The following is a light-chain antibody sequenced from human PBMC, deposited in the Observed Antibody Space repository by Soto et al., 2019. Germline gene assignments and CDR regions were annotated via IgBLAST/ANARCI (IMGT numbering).Light chain of an antibody. V-gene: IGLV1-44*01. CDR3: SAWDASLNGYV. Sequence: QSVLTQPPSASGTPGQRVPISCSGSRSNIGSKTVNWYQQLPGTAPKLLIYSNYQRPSGVPDRFSGSKSGTSASLAISGLQSEDEADYYCSAWDASLNGYVFGTGTKVTVL. CDR2: SNY. J-gene: IGLJ1*01. CDR1: RSNIGSKT.